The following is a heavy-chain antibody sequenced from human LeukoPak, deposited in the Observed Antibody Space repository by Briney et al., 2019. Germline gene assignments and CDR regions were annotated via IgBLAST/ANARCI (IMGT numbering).Heavy chain of an antibody. CDR2: TSYDGSNK. CDR1: GFTFSSYA. D-gene: IGHD6-13*01. Sequence: PGGSLRLSCAASGFTFSSYAMLWVRQAPGKGLEWVAVTSYDGSNKYYADSVKGRFTISRDNSKNTLYLQMNSLRAEDMAVYYCARGSAAGTFDYWGQGTLVTVSS. CDR3: ARGSAAGTFDY. V-gene: IGHV3-30*04. J-gene: IGHJ4*02.